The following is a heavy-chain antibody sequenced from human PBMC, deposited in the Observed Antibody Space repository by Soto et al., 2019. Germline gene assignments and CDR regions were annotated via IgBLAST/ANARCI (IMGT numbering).Heavy chain of an antibody. D-gene: IGHD6-19*01. CDR1: GYTFLAYG. V-gene: IGHV1-18*01. J-gene: IGHJ4*02. Sequence: QIQLVQSGPEVRKPGASVKLFCKASGYTFLAYGISWVRQAPGPGLEWMGWTSAYRGNTNYAQNLQDIVIMTTVRSARTAYMELMSLTPDGTAVCFCASDWEAEDRVAAGTYYFDHWGEGTLVTVSS. CDR2: TSAYRGNT. CDR3: ASDWEAEDRVAAGTYYFDH.